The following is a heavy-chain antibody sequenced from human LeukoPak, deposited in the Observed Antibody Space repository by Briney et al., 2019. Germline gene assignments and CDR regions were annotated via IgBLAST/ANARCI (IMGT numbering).Heavy chain of an antibody. D-gene: IGHD3-16*01. V-gene: IGHV4-39*01. CDR3: ARVGRVGLLGPNWFDP. CDR1: GGSISSSSYY. J-gene: IGHJ5*02. CDR2: IYYSGST. Sequence: SETLSLTCTVSGGSISSSSYYWGWIRQPPGKGLEWIGSIYYSGSTYYNPSLKSRVTISVDTSKNQFSLKLSSVTAADTAVYYCARVGRVGLLGPNWFDPWGQGTLVTVSS.